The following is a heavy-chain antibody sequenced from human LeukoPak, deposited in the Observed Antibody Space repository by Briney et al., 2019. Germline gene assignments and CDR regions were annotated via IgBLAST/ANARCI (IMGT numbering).Heavy chain of an antibody. Sequence: SETLSLTCTVSGDSISSYYWSWIRQPPGKGLEWIGYSYYIGSTNYNPSLKSRVTISVDTSKNQFSLKLTSVTAADSAVYYCARGVARHWFFDLWGRGTPVTVSS. CDR3: ARGVARHWFFDL. D-gene: IGHD2-15*01. V-gene: IGHV4-59*08. CDR2: SYYIGST. J-gene: IGHJ2*01. CDR1: GDSISSYY.